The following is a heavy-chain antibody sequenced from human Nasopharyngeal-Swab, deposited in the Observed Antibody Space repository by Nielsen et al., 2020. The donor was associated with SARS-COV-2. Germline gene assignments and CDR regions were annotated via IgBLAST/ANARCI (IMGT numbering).Heavy chain of an antibody. J-gene: IGHJ4*02. D-gene: IGHD1-26*01. CDR2: ISSSSTI. V-gene: IGHV3-48*04. CDR3: AREGRWELPVPFDY. CDR1: GFTFSSYG. Sequence: GESLKISCAASGFTFSSYGMNWVRQAPGKGLEWVSYISSSSTIYYADSVKGRFTISRDNAKNSLYLQMNSLRAEDTAVYYCAREGRWELPVPFDYWGQGTLVTVSS.